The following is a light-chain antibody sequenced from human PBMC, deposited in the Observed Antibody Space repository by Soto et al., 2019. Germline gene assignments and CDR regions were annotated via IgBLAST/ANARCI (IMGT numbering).Light chain of an antibody. J-gene: IGLJ1*01. V-gene: IGLV2-11*01. CDR3: CSYAGSYV. CDR1: SSDVGGYNY. Sequence: QSALTQPRSVSGSPGQSVTISCTGTSSDVGGYNYVYWYQQHPGKAPKLMIYDVSKRPSGVPDRFSGSKSGNTASLTIAGLQADDEAEYYCCSYAGSYVFGTGTKLTVL. CDR2: DVS.